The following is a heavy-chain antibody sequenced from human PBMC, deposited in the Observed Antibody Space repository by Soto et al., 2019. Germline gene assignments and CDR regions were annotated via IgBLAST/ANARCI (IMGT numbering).Heavy chain of an antibody. CDR1: GYTITGYY. J-gene: IGHJ6*02. CDR3: ARDMNYYDSSGYETSDYYYGMDG. D-gene: IGHD3-22*01. V-gene: IGHV1-2*04. Sequence: ASVKLSCKASGYTITGYYMHWVRQAPGQGLEWMGWINPNSGGTNYAQKFQGWVTMTRDTSISTAYMELSRLRSDDTAVYYCARDMNYYDSSGYETSDYYYGMDGCGQGTKVTVSS. CDR2: INPNSGGT.